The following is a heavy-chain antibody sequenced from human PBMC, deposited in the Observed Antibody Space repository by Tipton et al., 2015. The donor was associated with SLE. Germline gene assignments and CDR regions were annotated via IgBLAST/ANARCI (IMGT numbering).Heavy chain of an antibody. CDR2: IYSSGST. D-gene: IGHD1-26*01. CDR1: GYYIRSGYC. CDR3: ARVVRGPRNFDL. V-gene: IGHV4-38-2*01. J-gene: IGHJ2*01. Sequence: TLSLTCVVSGYYIRSGYCWGWIRQSPGKGLEWIGRIYSSGSTIYNPSLQSRLTLSLDTSKNQFSLRVRSVTAADTAVSYCARVVRGPRNFDLWGRGTLVTVSS.